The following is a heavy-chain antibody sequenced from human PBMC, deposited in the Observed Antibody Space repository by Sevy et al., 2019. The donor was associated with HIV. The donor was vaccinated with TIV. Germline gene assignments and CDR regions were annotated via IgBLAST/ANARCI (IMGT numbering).Heavy chain of an antibody. CDR1: GGSIGSGDYY. CDR3: AREAIFGVGPSDY. V-gene: IGHV4-30-4*01. Sequence: SETLSLTCTVSGGSIGSGDYYWSWIRQPPGKGLEWIGYIYYSGSTYYNPSLKSRVTISVDTSKNQFSLKLSSVTAADTAVYYCAREAIFGVGPSDYWGQGTLVTVSS. J-gene: IGHJ4*02. D-gene: IGHD3-3*01. CDR2: IYYSGST.